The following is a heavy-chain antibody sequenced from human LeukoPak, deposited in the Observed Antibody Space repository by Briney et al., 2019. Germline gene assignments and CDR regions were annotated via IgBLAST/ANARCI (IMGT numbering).Heavy chain of an antibody. Sequence: GGSLRLSCEASGFTFGSYAMYWVRQAPGKGLEWVAGIFGSGGSPHYADSVKGRFTISRDNSKNTVYLQINSLRAEDTAVYYCGKTTAGYSSGQKPAWPVDYWGQGTLVTVSS. CDR1: GFTFGSYA. CDR3: GKTTAGYSSGQKPAWPVDY. CDR2: IFGSGGSP. D-gene: IGHD5-18*01. V-gene: IGHV3-23*01. J-gene: IGHJ4*02.